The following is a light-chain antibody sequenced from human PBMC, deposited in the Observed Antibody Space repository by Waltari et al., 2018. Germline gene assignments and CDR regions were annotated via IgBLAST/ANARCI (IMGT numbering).Light chain of an antibody. CDR3: NSYTRANTRV. J-gene: IGLJ2*01. Sequence: QSALTQPASVSGSPGQSITISCTGTSSDVGAYNYVSWYQQYPGKAPKLMIFDVSNRPLGVSNRCSGSKSGNTASLTISGLQAEDEADYYCNSYTRANTRVFGGGTKLTVL. CDR2: DVS. CDR1: SSDVGAYNY. V-gene: IGLV2-14*03.